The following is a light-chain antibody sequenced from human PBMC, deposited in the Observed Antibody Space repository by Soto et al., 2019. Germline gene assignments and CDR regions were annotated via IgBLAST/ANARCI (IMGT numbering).Light chain of an antibody. Sequence: QSVLTQPASVSGSPGQSITISCTGTSSDVGGYNYVSWYQQHPGKAPKLMIYDVSQRPSGVSNRFSGSKSGNTASLTISGLQAEDEADYYCCSYAGSTTLYVFGTGTKVTVL. CDR2: DVS. J-gene: IGLJ1*01. CDR3: CSYAGSTTLYV. V-gene: IGLV2-23*02. CDR1: SSDVGGYNY.